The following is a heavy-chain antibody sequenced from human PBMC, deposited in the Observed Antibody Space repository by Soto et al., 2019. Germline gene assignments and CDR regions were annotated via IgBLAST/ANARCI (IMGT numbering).Heavy chain of an antibody. J-gene: IGHJ6*02. CDR2: INPNSGGT. CDR3: ARVITFSSWSRRHYYYYGMDV. Sequence: ASVKVSCKASGYTFTGYYMHWVRQAPGQGLEWMGWINPNSGGTNYAQKFQGWVTMTRDTSISTAYMELSRLRSDDTAVYYCARVITFSSWSRRHYYYYGMDVWGQGTTVTVSS. V-gene: IGHV1-2*04. D-gene: IGHD6-13*01. CDR1: GYTFTGYY.